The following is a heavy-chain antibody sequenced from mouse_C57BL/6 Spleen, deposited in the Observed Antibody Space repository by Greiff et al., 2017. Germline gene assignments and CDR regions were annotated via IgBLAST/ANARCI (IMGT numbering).Heavy chain of an antibody. CDR2: ISYDGSN. CDR1: GYSITSGYY. CDR3: ARESYGSLYYYAMDY. Sequence: EVKLQESGPGLVKPSQSLSLTCSVTGYSITSGYYWNWLRQFPGNKLEWMGYISYDGSNKHNPSLKNRISISRDTSKNQFFLKLNSVTTEDTATYDCARESYGSLYYYAMDYWGQGTSVTVSS. J-gene: IGHJ4*01. V-gene: IGHV3-6*01. D-gene: IGHD1-1*01.